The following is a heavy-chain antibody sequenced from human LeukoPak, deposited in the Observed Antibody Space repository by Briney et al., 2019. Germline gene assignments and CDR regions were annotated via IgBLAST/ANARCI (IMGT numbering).Heavy chain of an antibody. CDR3: AREPPSGDGDGFSAYFDC. J-gene: IGHJ4*02. D-gene: IGHD4-17*01. Sequence: PSETLSLTCTVSGGSITSYYWSWIRQPPGKGLEWIGYIYYSGSTNYNPSLKSRVTISVDTSKNQFSLKLSSVTAADTAVYYCAREPPSGDGDGFSAYFDCWGQGTLVTVSS. CDR2: IYYSGST. V-gene: IGHV4-59*01. CDR1: GGSITSYY.